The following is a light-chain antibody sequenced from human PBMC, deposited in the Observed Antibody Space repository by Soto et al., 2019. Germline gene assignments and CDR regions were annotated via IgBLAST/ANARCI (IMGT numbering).Light chain of an antibody. CDR3: PSYDGSLSAVV. Sequence: QSVLTQPPSVSGAPGQRVTISCTGSSSNIGAGYDVHWYQQLPGTAPKVLIYGNSNRPSGVPDRFSGSKSGTSASLAITGLQAEDEADYYCPSYDGSLSAVVFGGGTKLTVL. V-gene: IGLV1-40*01. CDR2: GNS. J-gene: IGLJ2*01. CDR1: SSNIGAGYD.